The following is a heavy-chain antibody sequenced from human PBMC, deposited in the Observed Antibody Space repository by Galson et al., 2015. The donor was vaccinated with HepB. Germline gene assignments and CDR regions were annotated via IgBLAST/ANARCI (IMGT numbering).Heavy chain of an antibody. CDR3: ARSWVVGGSSAVEYFQH. CDR1: GYIFTDYA. D-gene: IGHD1-26*01. CDR2: INSGTGYT. J-gene: IGHJ1*01. V-gene: IGHV1-3*01. Sequence: SGYIFTDYAMHWVRQAPGQSLEWMGWINSGTGYTQYSQKFQGRVTITRDTSANTAYMELNSLRSEDTAVYYCARSWVVGGSSAVEYFQHWGQGTLITVSS.